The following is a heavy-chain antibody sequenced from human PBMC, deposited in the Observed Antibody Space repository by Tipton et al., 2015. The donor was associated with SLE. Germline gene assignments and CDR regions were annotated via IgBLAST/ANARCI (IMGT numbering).Heavy chain of an antibody. D-gene: IGHD1-26*01. CDR3: ARDRGGSYNDAFDI. CDR2: IYTSGST. Sequence: TLSLTCTVSGGSISSCSYYWSWIRQPAGQGLEWIGRIYTSGSTNSTPSLKSRVSITADTSKNQFSLMLSSVTAADTAVYYCARDRGGSYNDAFDIWGQGTMVTVSS. V-gene: IGHV4-61*02. J-gene: IGHJ3*02. CDR1: GGSISSCSYY.